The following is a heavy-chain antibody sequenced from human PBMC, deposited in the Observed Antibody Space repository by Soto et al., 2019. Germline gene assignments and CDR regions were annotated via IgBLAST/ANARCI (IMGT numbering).Heavy chain of an antibody. CDR3: ARKTVNYDSSGYYYVYGMDV. J-gene: IGHJ6*02. D-gene: IGHD3-22*01. V-gene: IGHV1-69*02. CDR1: GGTFSSYT. Sequence: SVKVSCKASGGTFSSYTISWVRQAPGQGLEWMGRIIPILGIANYAQKFQGRVTITADKSTSTAYMELSSLRSEDTAVYYCARKTVNYDSSGYYYVYGMDVWG. CDR2: IIPILGIA.